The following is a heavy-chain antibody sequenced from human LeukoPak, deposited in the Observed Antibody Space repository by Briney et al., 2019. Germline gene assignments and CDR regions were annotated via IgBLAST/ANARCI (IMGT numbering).Heavy chain of an antibody. J-gene: IGHJ6*02. CDR1: GFTVSSNY. D-gene: IGHD3-10*01. CDR3: ASTGGYGSGTYDYYYFGMDV. V-gene: IGHV3-66*01. Sequence: GRSLRLSCAASGFTVSSNYMSWVRQAPGKGLEWVSFIFTGGSPYYADSVKGRFTISRDNSKNTLYLQMNSLRAEDTAVYYCASTGGYGSGTYDYYYFGMDVWGQGTTVTVSS. CDR2: IFTGGSP.